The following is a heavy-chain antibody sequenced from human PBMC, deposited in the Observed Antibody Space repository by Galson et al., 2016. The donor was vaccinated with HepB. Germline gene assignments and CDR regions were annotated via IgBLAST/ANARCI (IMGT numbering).Heavy chain of an antibody. CDR3: ARDSRREGVFDI. J-gene: IGHJ3*02. V-gene: IGHV3-11*01. D-gene: IGHD2-8*01. CDR1: GFYLSDYY. Sequence: SLRLSCAASGFYLSDYYMTWIRQAPGKGLEWVAYSSGGGETTYSADSLRGRFTISRDNSKNSLYLQMNSLRADDTAVYYWARDSRREGVFDIWGQGTMVTVSS. CDR2: SSGGGETT.